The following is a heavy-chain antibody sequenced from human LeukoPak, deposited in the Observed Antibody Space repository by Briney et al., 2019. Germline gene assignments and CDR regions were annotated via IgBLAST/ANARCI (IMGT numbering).Heavy chain of an antibody. CDR3: ARDLGGALSFDY. CDR2: LYHTGSA. Sequence: PSETLSLTCTVSGGSISSNNYYWGWISQPPGKGLEGIGSLYHTGSAYYNPSLKSRVTISMDVSKNHFSLKLSSVTAADTAVYYCARDLGGALSFDYWGQGTLVTVSS. V-gene: IGHV4-39*02. J-gene: IGHJ4*02. CDR1: GGSISSNNYY. D-gene: IGHD1-26*01.